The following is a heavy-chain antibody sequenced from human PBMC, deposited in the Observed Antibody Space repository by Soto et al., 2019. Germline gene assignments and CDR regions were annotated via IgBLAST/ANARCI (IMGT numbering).Heavy chain of an antibody. J-gene: IGHJ4*02. V-gene: IGHV4-39*01. CDR1: GGSISSSSYY. CDR2: IYYSGST. Sequence: QLQLQESGPGLVKPSETLSLTCTVSGGSISSSSYYWGWIRQPPGKGLEWIGSIYYSGSTYYNPSLKSRVTISVDTSKNQFSLKLSSVTAAGTAVYYCARPTTVAYFCAYWGQGTLVTVSS. D-gene: IGHD4-17*01. CDR3: ARPTTVAYFCAY.